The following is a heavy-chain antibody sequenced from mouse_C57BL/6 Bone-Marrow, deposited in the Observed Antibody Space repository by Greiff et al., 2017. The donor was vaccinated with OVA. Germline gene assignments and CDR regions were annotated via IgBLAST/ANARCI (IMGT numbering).Heavy chain of an antibody. CDR3: AREDDYDGYWYFDV. Sequence: VQLQQPGAELVKPGASVKLSCKASGYTFTSYWMQWVKQRPGQGLEWIGEIDPSDSYTNYNQKFKGKATLTVDTSSSTAYMQLSSQTSEDSAVYYCAREDDYDGYWYFDVWGTGTTVTVSS. J-gene: IGHJ1*03. D-gene: IGHD2-4*01. V-gene: IGHV1-50*01. CDR1: GYTFTSYW. CDR2: IDPSDSYT.